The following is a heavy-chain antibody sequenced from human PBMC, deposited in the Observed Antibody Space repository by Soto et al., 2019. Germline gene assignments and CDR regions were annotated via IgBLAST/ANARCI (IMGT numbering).Heavy chain of an antibody. J-gene: IGHJ5*02. Sequence: PGGSLRLSCAASGLPFSSYAINGVRQAPGKGVEWVSAISGSGGSTYYADSVKGRFTSSRDNSKNTLYLQMNSLRAEDTAVYFCAKSPSVVLVPSTLGGNNWFDPWGQGTLVTVSS. CDR3: AKSPSVVLVPSTLGGNNWFDP. D-gene: IGHD2-15*01. V-gene: IGHV3-23*01. CDR2: ISGSGGST. CDR1: GLPFSSYA.